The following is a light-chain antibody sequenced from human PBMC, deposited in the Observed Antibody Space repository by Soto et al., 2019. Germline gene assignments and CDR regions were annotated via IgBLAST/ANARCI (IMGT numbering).Light chain of an antibody. Sequence: QTLLTKPASLSGSPGQTITITCTGTSSDVGGYNYVSWYQQHPGKAPNLMIYEVSKRPSGVSNRFSGSKSGNTASLTISGLQAEDEADYYCSSYTSSSKVFGTGTKVTVL. CDR2: EVS. CDR1: SSDVGGYNY. CDR3: SSYTSSSKV. J-gene: IGLJ1*01. V-gene: IGLV2-14*01.